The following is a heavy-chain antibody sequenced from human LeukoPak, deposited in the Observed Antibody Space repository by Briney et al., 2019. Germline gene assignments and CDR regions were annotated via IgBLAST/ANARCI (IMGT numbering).Heavy chain of an antibody. CDR1: AFTLSSSW. J-gene: IGHJ4*02. V-gene: IGHV3-74*01. CDR3: SSFLMGADY. Sequence: SLRPSCVPSAFTLSSSWIHWVRPAPREGRVWVSHVIPDVTNTAYADSVKGLFTISRENANNTLYLQMNSHSAEDTAVYNCSSFLMGADYWGQGTLVTVSS. D-gene: IGHD1-26*01. CDR2: VIPDVTNT.